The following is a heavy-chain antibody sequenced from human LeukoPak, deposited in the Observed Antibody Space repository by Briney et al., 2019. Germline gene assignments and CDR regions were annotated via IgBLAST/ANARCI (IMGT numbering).Heavy chain of an antibody. J-gene: IGHJ4*02. D-gene: IGHD2-21*01. CDR3: ARAHIYRRLTDFDY. V-gene: IGHV4-39*07. CDR1: GGSISSSSYY. CDR2: IYYSGST. Sequence: PSETLSLTCTVSGGSISSSSYYWGWIRQPPGKGLEWIGSIYYSGSTYYNPSLKSRVTMSVDTSKNQFSLKLSSVTAADTAVYYCARAHIYRRLTDFDYWGQGTLVTVSS.